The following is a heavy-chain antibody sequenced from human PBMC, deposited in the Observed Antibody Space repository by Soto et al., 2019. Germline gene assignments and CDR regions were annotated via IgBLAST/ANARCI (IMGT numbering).Heavy chain of an antibody. CDR3: ARSPQPTRGIHWYFDL. Sequence: GGSLRLSCAASGLTFSSYWMHWVRQAPGKGLVWVSRINTDGINKYYVDSVKGRFTISRDNSKNTLYVQMNSLRAEDTALYYCARSPQPTRGIHWYFDLWGRGILVTVSS. V-gene: IGHV3-74*01. CDR2: INTDGINK. CDR1: GLTFSSYW. D-gene: IGHD1-26*01. J-gene: IGHJ2*01.